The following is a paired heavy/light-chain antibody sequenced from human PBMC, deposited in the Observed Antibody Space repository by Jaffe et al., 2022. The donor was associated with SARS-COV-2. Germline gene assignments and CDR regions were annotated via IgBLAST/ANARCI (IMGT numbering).Light chain of an antibody. CDR2: DVS. Sequence: EIVLTQSPATLSLSPGERATLSCRASQSVRSYLAWYQQKPGQAPRLLIYDVSNRATGIPARFSGSGSGTDFTLTISSLEPEDFAVYYCQQRTNWETFGQGTKLEIK. CDR1: QSVRSY. J-gene: IGKJ2*01. V-gene: IGKV3-11*01. CDR3: QQRTNWET.
Heavy chain of an antibody. J-gene: IGHJ4*02. CDR2: IYSSGST. CDR1: GGSINNYY. Sequence: HVHLQESGPGLVKPSETLSLTCTVSGGSINNYYWSWVRQPPGKGLEWIGFIYSSGSTKYNPSLESRVTISVDTSKNQFSLKLSSVTAADTAVYYCARYTCPVARCYQVDYWGQGTLVTVSS. CDR3: ARYTCPVARCYQVDY. V-gene: IGHV4-59*01. D-gene: IGHD2-8*01.